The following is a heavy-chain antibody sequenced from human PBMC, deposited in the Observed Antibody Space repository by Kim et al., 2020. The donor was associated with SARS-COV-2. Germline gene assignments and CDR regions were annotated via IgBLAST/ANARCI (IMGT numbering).Heavy chain of an antibody. CDR2: INTNTGNP. Sequence: ASVKVSCKASGYTFTSYAMNWVRQAPGQGLEWMGWINTNTGNPTYAQGFTGRFVFSLDTSVSTAYLQISSLKAEDTAVYYCARDSSVTTIFGGVTSRRSWFDPWGQGTLVTVSS. D-gene: IGHD3-16*01. J-gene: IGHJ5*02. CDR3: ARDSSVTTIFGGVTSRRSWFDP. CDR1: GYTFTSYA. V-gene: IGHV7-4-1*02.